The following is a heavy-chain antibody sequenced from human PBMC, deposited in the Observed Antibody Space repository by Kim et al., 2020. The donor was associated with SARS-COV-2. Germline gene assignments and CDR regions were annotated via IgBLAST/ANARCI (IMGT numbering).Heavy chain of an antibody. J-gene: IGHJ4*01. CDR2: IYYSGST. CDR3: ARQDIVVVPTYSDY. Sequence: SETLSLTCTVSGGSISSSSYYWGWIRQPPGKGLEWIGSIYYSGSTYYNPSLKSRVTISVDTSKNQFSLKLSSVTAADTAVYYCARQDIVVVPTYSDYWG. V-gene: IGHV4-39*01. D-gene: IGHD2-2*01. CDR1: GGSISSSSYY.